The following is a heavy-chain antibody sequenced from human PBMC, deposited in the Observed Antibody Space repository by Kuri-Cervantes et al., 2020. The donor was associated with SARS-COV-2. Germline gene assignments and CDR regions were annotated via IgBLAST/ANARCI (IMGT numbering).Heavy chain of an antibody. CDR2: IYESGDT. CDR3: ARHYAFYRFHK. J-gene: IGHJ4*02. CDR1: GASISSSTYY. V-gene: IGHV4-39*01. Sequence: ESLKISCTVSGASISSSTYYWGWIRQSPGKGLEWLGSIYESGDTYYSSSLKSRLSLSVDTSKNQFSLKLTSVTAADTAIYYCARHYAFYRFHKWGQGPQGTVSS. D-gene: IGHD3-3*02.